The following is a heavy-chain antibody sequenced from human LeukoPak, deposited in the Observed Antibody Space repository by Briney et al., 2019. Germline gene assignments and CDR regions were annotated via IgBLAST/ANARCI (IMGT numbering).Heavy chain of an antibody. Sequence: PGGSLRLSCAASGFTFSSYGMHWVRQAPGKGLEWVAVISYDGSNKYYADSVKGRFTISRDNSKNTLYLQMNSLRAEDTAVYYCTTDISTLYSGSYSPSDYWGQGTLVTVSS. J-gene: IGHJ4*02. V-gene: IGHV3-30*03. CDR1: GFTFSSYG. CDR3: TTDISTLYSGSYSPSDY. CDR2: ISYDGSNK. D-gene: IGHD1-26*01.